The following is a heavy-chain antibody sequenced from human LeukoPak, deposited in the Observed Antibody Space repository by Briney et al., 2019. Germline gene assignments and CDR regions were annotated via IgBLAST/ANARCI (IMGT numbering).Heavy chain of an antibody. D-gene: IGHD1-7*01. Sequence: GGSLRLSCAASGFTFSNYNMNWVRQAPGKGLEWVSSITSSSSYIYYADSVQGRFTISRDNAKNSLFLQMSSLRAEDTAVYYCARMGTTDAFDIWGQGTMVTVSS. CDR2: ITSSSSYI. CDR3: ARMGTTDAFDI. CDR1: GFTFSNYN. J-gene: IGHJ3*02. V-gene: IGHV3-21*01.